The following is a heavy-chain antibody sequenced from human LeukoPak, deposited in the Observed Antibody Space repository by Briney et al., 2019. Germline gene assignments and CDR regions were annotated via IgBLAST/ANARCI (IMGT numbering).Heavy chain of an antibody. Sequence: KASETLSLTCTVSGGSISSYYWSWIRQPPGKGLEWIGYIYYSGSTNYNPSLKSRVTISVDTSKNQFSLKLSSVTAADTAVYYCARSRAYCSSTSCSWGYWGQGTLVTVSS. V-gene: IGHV4-59*08. CDR2: IYYSGST. D-gene: IGHD2-2*01. CDR1: GGSISSYY. J-gene: IGHJ4*02. CDR3: ARSRAYCSSTSCSWGY.